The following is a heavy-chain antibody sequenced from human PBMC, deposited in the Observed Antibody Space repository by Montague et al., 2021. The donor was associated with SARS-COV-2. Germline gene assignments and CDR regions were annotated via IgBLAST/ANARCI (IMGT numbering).Heavy chain of an antibody. CDR3: AGGPAATYYYGMDV. J-gene: IGHJ6*02. CDR1: GGSISSGSYY. CDR2: IYTSGST. V-gene: IGHV4-61*02. D-gene: IGHD2-2*01. Sequence: TLSLTCTVSGGSISSGSYYWSWIRQPAGKGLEWIGRIYTSGSTNYNPSLKSRVTISVDTSKNQFSLKLSSVTAADTAVYYCAGGPAATYYYGMDVWGQGTRSPSP.